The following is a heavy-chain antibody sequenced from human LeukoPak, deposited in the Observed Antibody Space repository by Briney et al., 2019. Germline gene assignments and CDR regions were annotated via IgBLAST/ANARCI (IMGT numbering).Heavy chain of an antibody. V-gene: IGHV4-59*01. Sequence: SETLPLTCTVSGGSISSYYWTWIRQPPGKGLEWIGSIYYSGSTNYNPSLKSRVTISVDTSKNQFSLKLSSVTAADTAVYYCATCSGGSCYDWGQGTLVTVSS. CDR2: IYYSGST. CDR1: GGSISSYY. CDR3: ATCSGGSCYD. J-gene: IGHJ4*02. D-gene: IGHD2-15*01.